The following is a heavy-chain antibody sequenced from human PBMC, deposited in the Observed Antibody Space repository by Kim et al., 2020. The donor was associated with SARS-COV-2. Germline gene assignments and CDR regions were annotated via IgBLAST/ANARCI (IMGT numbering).Heavy chain of an antibody. D-gene: IGHD1-26*01. Sequence: YNPYHQTRVTMSVDTSKNRFSLKLSSVTAADAAMYYCAGGYAVGATGFDYWGQGTLVTVSS. CDR3: AGGYAVGATGFDY. V-gene: IGHV4-31*02. J-gene: IGHJ4*02.